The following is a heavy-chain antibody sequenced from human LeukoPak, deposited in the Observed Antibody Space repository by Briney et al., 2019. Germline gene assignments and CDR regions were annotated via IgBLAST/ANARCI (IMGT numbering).Heavy chain of an antibody. CDR1: GGSISRYY. V-gene: IGHV4-4*07. CDR3: ARGGRYYYDYYMDV. Sequence: PSETLSLTCTVSGGSISRYYWSWIGQSARTGLEWDGRMYSSGSSNYNPSLKSRITMSVDTSKSEFSPKLTSVTAADTAVYYCARGGRYYYDYYMDVWGKGATVTVSS. D-gene: IGHD1-26*01. CDR2: MYSSGSS. J-gene: IGHJ6*03.